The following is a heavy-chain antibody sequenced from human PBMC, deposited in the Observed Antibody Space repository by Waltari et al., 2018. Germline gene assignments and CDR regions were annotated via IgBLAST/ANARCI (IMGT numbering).Heavy chain of an antibody. CDR1: GNTFSDYY. D-gene: IGHD6-19*01. Sequence: EVQLLQSGDELKEPGTTVRISCKVAGNTFSDYYIHRVQQAPGKGLRWMGLVDPEDGETIYADSFQGRGTISADTSTDTAFMELSSLRSEDTAVFYCATALGDSSSASRPFDFWGQGTMITVSS. J-gene: IGHJ3*01. CDR3: ATALGDSSSASRPFDF. CDR2: VDPEDGET. V-gene: IGHV1-69-2*01.